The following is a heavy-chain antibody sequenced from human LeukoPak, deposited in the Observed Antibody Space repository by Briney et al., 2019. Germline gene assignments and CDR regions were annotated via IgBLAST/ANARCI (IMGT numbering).Heavy chain of an antibody. CDR3: VRSPTYYNMDV. CDR2: ISYSGTTT. J-gene: IGHJ6*03. Sequence: PGGSLRLSCAASGFSFSVYEMHWVRQAPGKGLEWISDISYSGTTTYYADSVKGRFTISRDHSQSTVDLQMNTLGGADTAVYYCVRSPTYYNMDVWGKGTTVTVSS. CDR1: GFSFSVYE. V-gene: IGHV3-48*03.